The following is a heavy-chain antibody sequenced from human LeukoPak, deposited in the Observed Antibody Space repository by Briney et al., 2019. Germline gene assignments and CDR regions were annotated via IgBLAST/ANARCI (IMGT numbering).Heavy chain of an antibody. CDR3: ASDWELLIDY. CDR1: GFTFSSYS. CDR2: ISSSCSNI. J-gene: IGHJ4*02. V-gene: IGHV3-48*01. D-gene: IGHD1-26*01. Sequence: PGGSLRLSCAASGFTFSSYSMNWVRQAPGKGLEWVSYISSSCSNIYHADSVKGRFTISRDNDKNSLYLQMNSLRAEDTAVYYCASDWELLIDYWGQGTLVTVSS.